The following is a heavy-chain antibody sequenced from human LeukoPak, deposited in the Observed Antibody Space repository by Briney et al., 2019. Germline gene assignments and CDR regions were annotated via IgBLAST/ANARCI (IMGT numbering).Heavy chain of an antibody. CDR1: GSTLTEHA. CDR3: ARANTIFGVVAFDY. V-gene: IGHV3-48*01. D-gene: IGHD3-3*01. J-gene: IGHJ4*02. Sequence: PGGSLRLSCAVSGSTLTEHAWSWVRQAPGKGLEWVSYISSSGSTIYYADSVKGRFTISRDNAKNSLYLQMNSLRAEDTAVYYCARANTIFGVVAFDYWGQGTLVTVSS. CDR2: ISSSGSTI.